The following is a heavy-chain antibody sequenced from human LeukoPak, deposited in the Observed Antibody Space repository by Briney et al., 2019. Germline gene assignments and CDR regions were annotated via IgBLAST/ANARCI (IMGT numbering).Heavy chain of an antibody. CDR3: ARDRLGGFFDY. D-gene: IGHD3-16*01. V-gene: IGHV3-23*01. CDR1: GFTFSSYA. Sequence: GGSRRLSCAASGFTFSSYAMSWGRQAPGKGLEWCSAISGSGGSTYYADPVKGRFTISRDNSKNTLYLHMNSLRAEDTAVYSCARDRLGGFFDYWGQGTLVTVSS. CDR2: ISGSGGST. J-gene: IGHJ4*02.